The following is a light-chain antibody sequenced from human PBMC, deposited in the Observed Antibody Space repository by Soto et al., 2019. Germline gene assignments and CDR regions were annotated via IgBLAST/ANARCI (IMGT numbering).Light chain of an antibody. CDR1: QGVGNW. CDR2: SVS. J-gene: IGKJ3*01. Sequence: TQMTQSPSSVSAFVGDRVTVTCRASQGVGNWLAWYQQKPGQAPKLLIYSVSTLQSGVPPRFSCGGSGTDFTLTISSLQPEDVATYYCQHANRFPVTFGPGTKVDIK. V-gene: IGKV1D-12*01. CDR3: QHANRFPVT.